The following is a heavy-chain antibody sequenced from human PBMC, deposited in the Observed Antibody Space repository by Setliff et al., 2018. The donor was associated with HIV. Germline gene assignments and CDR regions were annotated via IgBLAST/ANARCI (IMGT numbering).Heavy chain of an antibody. D-gene: IGHD3-16*01. CDR2: INHSGST. Sequence: PSETLSLTCAVYGGSFNGYSWTWIRQPPGKGLEWIGGINHSGSTNDNPSLKSRVTISVDTSKNQFSLKLSSVTAADTAVYYCARDVPWGDYYYYMDVWGKGTTVTVSS. CDR1: GGSFNGYS. CDR3: ARDVPWGDYYYYMDV. J-gene: IGHJ6*03. V-gene: IGHV4-34*01.